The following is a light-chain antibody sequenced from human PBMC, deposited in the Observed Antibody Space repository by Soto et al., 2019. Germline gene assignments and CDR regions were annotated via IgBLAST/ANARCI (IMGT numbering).Light chain of an antibody. CDR2: DVS. CDR1: SSDVGGYNY. CDR3: SSYTSPRV. V-gene: IGLV2-14*01. Sequence: LTQPASVSGSPGQSITISCTGTSSDVGGYNYVSWYQQHPGKAPKLMIYDVSNRPSGVSNRFSGSKSGNTASLTISGLQAEDEADYYCSSYTSPRVFGTGTKVTVL. J-gene: IGLJ1*01.